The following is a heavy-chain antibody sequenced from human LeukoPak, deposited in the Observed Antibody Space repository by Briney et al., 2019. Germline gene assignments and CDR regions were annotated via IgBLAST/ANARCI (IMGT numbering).Heavy chain of an antibody. CDR1: GGSVSSGSYY. D-gene: IGHD2-2*01. J-gene: IGHJ4*02. CDR2: IYYSGST. CDR3: ARYSGRGTSSSRLFDY. V-gene: IGHV4-61*01. Sequence: SETLSLTCTVSGGSVSSGSYYWSWIRQPPGKGLEWIGYIYYSGSTNYNPSLKSRVVISVDTSKSQFSLKLRSVTAADTAVYYCARYSGRGTSSSRLFDYWGQGTLVTVSS.